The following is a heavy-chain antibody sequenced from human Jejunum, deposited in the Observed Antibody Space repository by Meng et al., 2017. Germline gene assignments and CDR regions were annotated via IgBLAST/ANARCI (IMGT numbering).Heavy chain of an antibody. CDR1: GFIFSDYY. J-gene: IGHJ4*02. CDR2: ISSSGTTI. Sequence: GESLKISCAASGFIFSDYYMSWIRQAPGKGLEWISYISSSGTTIYYADSVKGRFTISRDNAKNSLYLQMSSLRADDTALYYCARTGIAVPGLFDYWGQGTLVTVSS. CDR3: ARTGIAVPGLFDY. D-gene: IGHD6-19*01. V-gene: IGHV3-11*04.